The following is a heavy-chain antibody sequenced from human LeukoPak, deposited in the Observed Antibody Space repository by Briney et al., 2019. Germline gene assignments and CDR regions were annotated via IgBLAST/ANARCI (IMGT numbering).Heavy chain of an antibody. CDR1: GGSITSASYY. D-gene: IGHD3-10*01. V-gene: IGHV4-61*02. Sequence: PSETLSLTCTVSGGSITSASYYWPWIRQPAGKGLEWIGRIHTIGSTNYNPSLQSRVSMSVDTSKNQVSLKLSSVSAADTAVYYCARDNGWVVISTWGQGTLVTVSS. CDR2: IHTIGST. J-gene: IGHJ5*02. CDR3: ARDNGWVVIST.